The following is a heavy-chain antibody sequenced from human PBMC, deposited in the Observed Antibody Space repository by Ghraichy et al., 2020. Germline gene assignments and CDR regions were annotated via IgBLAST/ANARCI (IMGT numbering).Heavy chain of an antibody. CDR3: ATPYYYGSGSYYKKLLYFDY. Sequence: ASVKVSCKVSGYTLTELSMHWVRQAPGKGLEWMGGFDPEDGETIYAQKFQGRVTMTEDTSTDTAYMELSSLRSEDTAVYYCATPYYYGSGSYYKKLLYFDYWGQGTLVTVS. V-gene: IGHV1-24*01. D-gene: IGHD3-10*01. CDR1: GYTLTELS. J-gene: IGHJ4*02. CDR2: FDPEDGET.